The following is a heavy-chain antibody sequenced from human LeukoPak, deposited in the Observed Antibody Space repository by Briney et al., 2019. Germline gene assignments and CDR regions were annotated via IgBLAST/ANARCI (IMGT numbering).Heavy chain of an antibody. CDR1: GGSISSSSYY. V-gene: IGHV4-39*01. CDR3: ARPQMTSNAFDI. Sequence: PSETLSLTCTVSGGSISSSSYYWGWIRQPPGKGLEGIGSIYYSDSNYYNPPHKSRVTISVDTSKNQFSLKLSSVTAADTAVYYCARPQMTSNAFDIWGQGTMVTVSS. CDR2: IYYSDSN. D-gene: IGHD2-2*01. J-gene: IGHJ3*02.